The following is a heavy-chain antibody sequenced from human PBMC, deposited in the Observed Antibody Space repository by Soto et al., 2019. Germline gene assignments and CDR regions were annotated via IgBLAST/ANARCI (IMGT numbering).Heavy chain of an antibody. CDR2: ITVGDVT. Sequence: EVQLVDSGGGLVQPGGSLRLSCAASGFSVSNYHMNWVRQAPGKGPEWVSIITVGDVTYYEDSVKGRFTISRDISRNTVYLQMNSLRGDDTAVYYCAGGRDYSKGGDHWGQGTLVIVSS. CDR1: GFSVSNYH. V-gene: IGHV3-66*01. CDR3: AGGRDYSKGGDH. D-gene: IGHD4-4*01. J-gene: IGHJ4*02.